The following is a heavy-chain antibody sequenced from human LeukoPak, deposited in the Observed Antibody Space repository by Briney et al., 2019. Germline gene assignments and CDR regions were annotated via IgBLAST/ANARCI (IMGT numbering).Heavy chain of an antibody. Sequence: GSLRLSCAASGFTFSSYEMNWVRRAPGKGLEWVSYISSSGSTIYYADSVKGRFTISRDNAKNLLYLQMNSLRAEDTAVYYCASGAAAGRLDYWGQGTLVTVSS. V-gene: IGHV3-48*03. D-gene: IGHD6-13*01. J-gene: IGHJ4*02. CDR2: ISSSGSTI. CDR3: ASGAAAGRLDY. CDR1: GFTFSSYE.